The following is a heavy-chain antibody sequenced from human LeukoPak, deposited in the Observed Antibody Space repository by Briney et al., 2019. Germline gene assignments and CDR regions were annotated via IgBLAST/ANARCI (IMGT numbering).Heavy chain of an antibody. V-gene: IGHV3-21*01. CDR3: ARGADSSGYQEPDY. D-gene: IGHD3-22*01. CDR2: ISSSGTYI. CDR1: GFTFSSYA. Sequence: GGSLRLSCAASGFTFSSYAMNWIRQAPGKGLEWVSSISSSGTYIYYADSVRGRFTISRDNSKNTLYLQMNSLRAEDTAVYYCARGADSSGYQEPDYWGQGTLVTVSS. J-gene: IGHJ4*02.